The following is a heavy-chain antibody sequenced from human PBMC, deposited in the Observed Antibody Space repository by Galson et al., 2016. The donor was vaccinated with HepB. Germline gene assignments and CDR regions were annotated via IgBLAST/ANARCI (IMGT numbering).Heavy chain of an antibody. J-gene: IGHJ6*02. CDR1: GFTFSNNA. V-gene: IGHV3-30-3*01. Sequence: SLRLSCAGSGFTFSNNAMHWFRQAPGKGPEWVAAISFDGNQKTYADSVKGRITISRDNSKSALYLQINRLRTDDTGVYYCARDSTAMVGRMNFYGLDVWGQGTTVTVSS. D-gene: IGHD5-18*01. CDR2: ISFDGNQK. CDR3: ARDSTAMVGRMNFYGLDV.